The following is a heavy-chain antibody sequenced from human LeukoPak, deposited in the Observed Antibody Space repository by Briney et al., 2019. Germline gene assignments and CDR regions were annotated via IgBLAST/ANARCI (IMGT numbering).Heavy chain of an antibody. CDR3: ASQEGYSYGPFDY. V-gene: IGHV1-2*02. D-gene: IGHD5-18*01. J-gene: IGHJ4*02. CDR1: GYTFTGYY. CDR2: INPNSGGT. Sequence: ASVKVSCKASGYTFTGYYMHWVRQAPGQGLEWMGWINPNSGGTNYAQKFQGRVTMTRDTSISTAYMELSRLRSDDTAVYYCASQEGYSYGPFDYWGQGTLVTVSS.